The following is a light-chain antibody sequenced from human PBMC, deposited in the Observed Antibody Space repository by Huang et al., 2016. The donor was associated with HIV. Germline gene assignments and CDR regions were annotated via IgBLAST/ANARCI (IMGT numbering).Light chain of an antibody. CDR2: NTS. Sequence: IVLTQSPATMSLSPGERATLSCRASQRVSSYLAWYQQKPGQAPRLLISNTSSMATGIPARFSGGGSGTDVTLTISSLEPEDFAVYYGQQRSNWPITFGQGTRLEI. J-gene: IGKJ5*01. CDR3: QQRSNWPIT. CDR1: QRVSSY. V-gene: IGKV3-11*01.